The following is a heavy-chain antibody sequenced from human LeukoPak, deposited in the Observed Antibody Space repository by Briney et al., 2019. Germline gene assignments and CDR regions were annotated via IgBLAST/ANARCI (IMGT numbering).Heavy chain of an antibody. CDR3: APRRSPDWYFNF. V-gene: IGHV1-69*05. Sequence: GASVKVSCKASGGTFSSYAISWVRQAPGQGLEWMGGIIPIFGTANYAQKFQGRVTITTDESTSTAYMELSSLRSEDTAVYYCAPRRSPDWYFNFWGLAPWSLSPQ. CDR1: GGTFSSYA. J-gene: IGHJ2*01. CDR2: IIPIFGTA.